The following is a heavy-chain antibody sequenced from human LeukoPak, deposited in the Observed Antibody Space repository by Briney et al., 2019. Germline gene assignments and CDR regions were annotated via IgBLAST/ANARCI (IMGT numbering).Heavy chain of an antibody. Sequence: GGSLRLSCAASGFTFSSYAMSWVRQAPGKGLEWVAVIWYDGSNKYYADSVKGRFTISRDNSKNTLYLQMNSLRAEDTAVYYCAKEAVRSRGYWGQGTLVTVSS. CDR1: GFTFSSYA. CDR2: IWYDGSNK. D-gene: IGHD6-19*01. V-gene: IGHV3-33*06. J-gene: IGHJ4*02. CDR3: AKEAVRSRGY.